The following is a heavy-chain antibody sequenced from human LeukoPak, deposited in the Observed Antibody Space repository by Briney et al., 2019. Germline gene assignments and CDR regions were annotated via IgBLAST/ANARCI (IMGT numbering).Heavy chain of an antibody. CDR1: GFTFTIYG. J-gene: IGHJ4*02. CDR3: AKAYTYGFDY. Sequence: GGSLRLSCAASGFTFTIYGMHWVRQAPGKGLEGVAFIQYDGRSKQYADSVKGRFTISRDNSKNTVYLQMNSLRTDDTAMYYCAKAYTYGFDYWGQGTLVTVSS. CDR2: IQYDGRSK. D-gene: IGHD5-18*01. V-gene: IGHV3-30*02.